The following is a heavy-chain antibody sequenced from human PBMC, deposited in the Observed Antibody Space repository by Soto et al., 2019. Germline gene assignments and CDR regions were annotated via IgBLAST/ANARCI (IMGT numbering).Heavy chain of an antibody. V-gene: IGHV1-69*12. CDR2: IIPIFGAA. J-gene: IGHJ4*02. CDR1: VDTFNSYA. Sequence: QVQLMQSGAGVKKPGSSVKVSCKASVDTFNSYAVNWVRQAPGQGLEWMGGIIPIFGAANYAQKFQGRVTITADESTSTVYMELRSLRSDDTAVFYCARELRITTAGPRPYDYWGQGTLVTVSS. D-gene: IGHD6-13*01. CDR3: ARELRITTAGPRPYDY.